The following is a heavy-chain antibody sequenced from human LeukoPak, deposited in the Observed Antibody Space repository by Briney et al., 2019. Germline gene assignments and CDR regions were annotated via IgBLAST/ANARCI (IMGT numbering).Heavy chain of an antibody. CDR1: GGSGGSISNYY. CDR2: IYYSGTT. CDR3: AREVVLQNHRNGLDY. Sequence: SETLSLTCTVSGGSGGSISNYYWSWIRQPPGKGLEWIGNIYYSGTTNYNPSLKSRVTISQDTSKNHFSLKLSSVTAADTAVYYCAREVVLQNHRNGLDYWGQGTLVTVSS. J-gene: IGHJ4*02. D-gene: IGHD2/OR15-2a*01. V-gene: IGHV4-59*01.